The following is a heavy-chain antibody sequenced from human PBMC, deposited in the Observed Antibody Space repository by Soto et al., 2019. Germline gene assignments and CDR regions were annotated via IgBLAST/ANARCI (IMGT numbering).Heavy chain of an antibody. Sequence: SETLSLTCTVSGGPFSRGGYYWSWIRQHPGKGLECIGYIFYTGSTYYNPTLKSRVTMSVDTSKRQFSLNLSSLTAADTAVYYCARASATVAAAAIFDYSGQGTLVTVSS. J-gene: IGHJ4*02. CDR3: ARASATVAAAAIFDY. V-gene: IGHV4-31*03. CDR2: IFYTGST. CDR1: GGPFSRGGYY. D-gene: IGHD6-13*01.